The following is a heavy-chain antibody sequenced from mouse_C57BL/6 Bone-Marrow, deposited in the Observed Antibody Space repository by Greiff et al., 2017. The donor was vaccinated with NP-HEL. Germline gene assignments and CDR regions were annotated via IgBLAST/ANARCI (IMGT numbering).Heavy chain of an antibody. CDR2: ISDGGSYI. CDR3: ARVGGYYDYAMDY. Sequence: EVKLMESGGGLVKPGGSLKLSCAASGFTFSSYAMSWVRQTPEKRLEWVATISDGGSYIYYPDNVKGRFTISRDNAKNNLYLQMSHLKSEDTAMYYCARVGGYYDYAMDYWGQGTSVTVSS. V-gene: IGHV5-4*03. D-gene: IGHD2-3*01. CDR1: GFTFSSYA. J-gene: IGHJ4*01.